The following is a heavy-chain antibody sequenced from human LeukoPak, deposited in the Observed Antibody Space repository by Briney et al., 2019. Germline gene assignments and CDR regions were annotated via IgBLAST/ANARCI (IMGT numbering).Heavy chain of an antibody. J-gene: IGHJ4*02. CDR3: ARGYSYGFFFAEY. Sequence: PSETLSLACAVYGGSFSGYYWSWIRQPPGKGLEWIGEINHSGSTNYNPSLKSRVTISVDTSKNQFSLKLSSVTAADTAVYYCARGYSYGFFFAEYWGQGTLVTVSS. CDR1: GGSFSGYY. CDR2: INHSGST. D-gene: IGHD5-18*01. V-gene: IGHV4-34*01.